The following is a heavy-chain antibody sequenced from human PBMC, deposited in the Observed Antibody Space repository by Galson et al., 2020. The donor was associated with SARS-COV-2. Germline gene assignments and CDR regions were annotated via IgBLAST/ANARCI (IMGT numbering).Heavy chain of an antibody. J-gene: IGHJ4*02. CDR2: IYYSGST. CDR1: GGSISGYY. Sequence: SETLSLTCAVSGGSISGYYWTWIRQPPGKGLEWIGYIYYSGSTNYNPSLKSRVTIAVDTSKNQFSQKLSSVTAADTAVYYCARGFDYWGQGTLVTVSS. CDR3: ARGFDY. V-gene: IGHV4-59*01.